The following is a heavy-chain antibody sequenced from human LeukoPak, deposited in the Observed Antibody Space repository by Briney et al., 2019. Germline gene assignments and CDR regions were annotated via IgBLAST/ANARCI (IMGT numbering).Heavy chain of an antibody. J-gene: IGHJ6*03. CDR2: MNPNSGNT. D-gene: IGHD3-10*01. Sequence: ASVKVSCKASGYTFTSYDINWVRQATGQGLEWMGWMNPNSGNTGYAQKFQGRVTMTRNTSISTAYMELSSLRSEDTAVYYCARTPGDYYYMDVWGKGTTVTISS. CDR3: ARTPGDYYYMDV. V-gene: IGHV1-8*01. CDR1: GYTFTSYD.